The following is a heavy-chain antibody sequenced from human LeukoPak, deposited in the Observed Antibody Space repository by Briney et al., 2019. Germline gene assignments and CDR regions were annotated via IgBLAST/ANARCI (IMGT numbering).Heavy chain of an antibody. J-gene: IGHJ4*02. CDR2: IYYSGST. D-gene: IGHD3-22*01. CDR3: ARDNGLLTSY. V-gene: IGHV4-39*02. CDR1: GGSISSSSYY. Sequence: SETLSLTCTVSGGSISSSSYYWGWIRQPPGKGLEWIGSIYYSGSTYYNPSLKSRVTISVDTSKNQFSLKLSSVTAADTAVYYCARDNGLLTSYWGQGTLVTVSS.